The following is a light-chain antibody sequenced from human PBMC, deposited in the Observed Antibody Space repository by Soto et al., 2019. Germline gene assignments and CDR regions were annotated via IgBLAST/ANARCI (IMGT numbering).Light chain of an antibody. CDR2: DVS. Sequence: QSVLTQPRSVSGSPGQSVTISCTGTSSDVGTYNYVSWYQQHPGKAPKLIVYDVSRRPSGVPDRFSGSKSGNKASLTISGLQAEDEADYYCCSYAGTFIFYVFGTGTKVTVL. CDR1: SSDVGTYNY. J-gene: IGLJ1*01. CDR3: CSYAGTFIFYV. V-gene: IGLV2-11*01.